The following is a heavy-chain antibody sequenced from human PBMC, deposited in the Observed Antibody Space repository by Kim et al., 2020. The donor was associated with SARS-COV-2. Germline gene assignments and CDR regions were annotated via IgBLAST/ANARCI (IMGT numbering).Heavy chain of an antibody. CDR3: ARGYSKGWWWYFDF. CDR1: GFNFGDYP. CDR2: IRGRDFGGTS. Sequence: GGSLRLSCTVSGFNFGDYPMNWVRQAPGKGLEWLGFIRGRDFGGTSQYAASVKDRFTISRDDSKNIAYLQLNSLKIEDTAIYFCARGYSKGWWWYFDFWGQGTLVTVSS. J-gene: IGHJ4*02. D-gene: IGHD2-15*01. V-gene: IGHV3-49*04.